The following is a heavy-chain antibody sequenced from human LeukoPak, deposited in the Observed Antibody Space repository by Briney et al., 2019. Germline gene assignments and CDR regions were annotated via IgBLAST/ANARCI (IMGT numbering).Heavy chain of an antibody. V-gene: IGHV3-74*01. D-gene: IGHD6-19*01. Sequence: GGSLRLSCAASGFTFSSYWMHWVRQAPGKGLMWVSRINSDGSSTSYADSVKGRFTISRDNAKNTLYLQMNSLRAEDTAVYYCARGGIAVAGYFDYWGQGTLVTVSS. CDR2: INSDGSST. J-gene: IGHJ4*02. CDR1: GFTFSSYW. CDR3: ARGGIAVAGYFDY.